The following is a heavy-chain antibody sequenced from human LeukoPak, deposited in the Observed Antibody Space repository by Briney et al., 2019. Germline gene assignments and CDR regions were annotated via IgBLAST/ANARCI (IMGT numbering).Heavy chain of an antibody. Sequence: PGGSLRLSCAASGFTFSSYAMSWVRQAPGRGLEWVSVISGSGGGTYYADSVKGWFTISGDNSKNTVYLQMNSLRAEDTALYYCAKGGVYGDYYFDYWGQGTLVTVSS. CDR2: ISGSGGGT. V-gene: IGHV3-23*01. D-gene: IGHD4-17*01. CDR3: AKGGVYGDYYFDY. CDR1: GFTFSSYA. J-gene: IGHJ4*02.